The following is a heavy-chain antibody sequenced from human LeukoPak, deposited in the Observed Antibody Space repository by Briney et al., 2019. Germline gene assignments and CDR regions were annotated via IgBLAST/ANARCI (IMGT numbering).Heavy chain of an antibody. CDR1: GYSFTSYW. V-gene: IGHV5-51*01. Sequence: PGESLQISCKGSGYSFTSYWIGWVRQLPGKGLEWMGIIYPGDSDTRYSPSFQGQVTISADKSISTAYLQWSSLKASDTAMYYCARHPVQLELNWFDHWGQGTLVTVSS. J-gene: IGHJ5*02. D-gene: IGHD1-1*01. CDR2: IYPGDSDT. CDR3: ARHPVQLELNWFDH.